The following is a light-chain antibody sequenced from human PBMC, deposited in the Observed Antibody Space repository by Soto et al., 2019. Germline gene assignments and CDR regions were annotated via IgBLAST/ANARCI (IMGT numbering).Light chain of an antibody. V-gene: IGLV1-44*01. CDR3: AAWDDSLNGYV. CDR1: SSNIGSNA. J-gene: IGLJ1*01. Sequence: QSVLTQPLSASGTPGQRVTISCSGSSSNIGSNAVNWYQQLPGTAPKLLIYSNNQRPSGVPDRFSGSKSGTSASLAISGLQSGDEADYYCAAWDDSLNGYVFGTGTKVTVL. CDR2: SNN.